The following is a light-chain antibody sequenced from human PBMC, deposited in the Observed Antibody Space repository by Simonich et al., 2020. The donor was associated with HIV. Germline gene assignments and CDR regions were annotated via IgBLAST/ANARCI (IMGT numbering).Light chain of an antibody. V-gene: IGLV6-57*03. J-gene: IGLJ3*02. CDR2: EDN. CDR1: SGSIASNY. Sequence: FMLTQPHSVSESPGKTVTISCTRSSGSIASNYVQWYQQRPGSAPTTVIYEDNQRTSGVPDRFSGSIDSSSNSASLTISGLKTEDEADYYCQSYDSSNQGVFGGGTKLTVL. CDR3: QSYDSSNQGV.